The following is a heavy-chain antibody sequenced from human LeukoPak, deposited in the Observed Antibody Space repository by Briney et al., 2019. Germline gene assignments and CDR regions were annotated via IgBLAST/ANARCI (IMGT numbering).Heavy chain of an antibody. CDR1: GYTFTSYG. CDR3: ARGVVDYGDYRIDY. CDR2: IIPIFGTA. J-gene: IGHJ4*02. D-gene: IGHD4-17*01. V-gene: IGHV1-69*13. Sequence: SVKVSCKASGYTFTSYGISWVRQAPGQGLEWMGGIIPIFGTANYAQKFQGRVTITADESTSTAYMELSSLRSEDTAVYYCARGVVDYGDYRIDYWGQGTLVTVSS.